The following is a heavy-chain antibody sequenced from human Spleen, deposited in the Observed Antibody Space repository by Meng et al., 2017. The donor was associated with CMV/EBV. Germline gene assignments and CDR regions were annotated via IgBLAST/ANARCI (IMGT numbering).Heavy chain of an antibody. V-gene: IGHV1-69*05. J-gene: IGHJ5*02. D-gene: IGHD4-17*01. CDR2: IIPIFGTA. CDR3: AYTNYGHNWFDP. Sequence: CKASGGTFRSYAISWVRQAPGQGLEWMGGIIPIFGTANYAQKFQGRVTITTDESTSTAYMELSSLRSEDTALYYCAYTNYGHNWFDPWGQGTLVTVSS. CDR1: GGTFRSYA.